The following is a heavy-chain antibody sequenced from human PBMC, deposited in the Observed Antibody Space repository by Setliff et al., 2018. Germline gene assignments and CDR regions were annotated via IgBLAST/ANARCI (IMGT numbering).Heavy chain of an antibody. Sequence: GGSLRLSCAASGFTFSTYVMTWVRQAPGKGLEWVSYISSSGSTIFYADSVKGRFTISRDNAKKSLYLQMNSLRAEDTAVYYCACPDILTGLSDYWGQGTLVTVSS. D-gene: IGHD3-9*01. CDR1: GFTFSTYV. V-gene: IGHV3-48*03. CDR2: ISSSGSTI. CDR3: ACPDILTGLSDY. J-gene: IGHJ4*02.